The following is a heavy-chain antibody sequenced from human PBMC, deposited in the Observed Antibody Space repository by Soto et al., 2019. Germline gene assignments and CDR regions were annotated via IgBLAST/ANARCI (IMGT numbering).Heavy chain of an antibody. D-gene: IGHD2-15*01. CDR3: AKVKGCSGGSCYVLDY. CDR1: GFTFSSYA. CDR2: ISGNGGNT. V-gene: IGHV3-23*01. J-gene: IGHJ4*02. Sequence: EVQLLESGGGLVQPGGSLRLSCAASGFTFSSYAMNWVRQAPGKGLEWVSGISGNGGNTYYADDVRGRFTISRDNSKNTLYLQMNSLRAEDTAVYYCAKVKGCSGGSCYVLDYWGQGNLVTVSS.